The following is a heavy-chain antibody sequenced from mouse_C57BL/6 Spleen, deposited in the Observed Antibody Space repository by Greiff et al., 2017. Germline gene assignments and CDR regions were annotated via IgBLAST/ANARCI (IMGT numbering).Heavy chain of an antibody. Sequence: VQLQQSGPELVKPGASVKISCKASGYSFTGYYMHWVKQSSEKSLEWIGDINPNNGGTIYNQKFKGKATLTVDKSSSTAYMELRSLTSEDTAVYYCARRRLGWCAYWGQGTLVTVSA. CDR2: INPNNGGT. CDR1: GYSFTGYY. D-gene: IGHD2-4*01. V-gene: IGHV1-18*01. CDR3: ARRRLGWCAY. J-gene: IGHJ3*01.